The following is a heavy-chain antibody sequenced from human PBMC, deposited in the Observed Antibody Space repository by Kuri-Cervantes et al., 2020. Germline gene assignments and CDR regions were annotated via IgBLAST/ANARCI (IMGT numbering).Heavy chain of an antibody. Sequence: GGSLRLSCAASGFTFSSYEMNWVRQAPGKGLEWVSYISSSGSTIYYADSVKGRFTISRDNSENSLYLQMNSLRAEDTAVYYCARSRIVGATPHFDYWGQGTLVTVSS. J-gene: IGHJ4*02. CDR2: ISSSGSTI. CDR1: GFTFSSYE. CDR3: ARSRIVGATPHFDY. D-gene: IGHD1-26*01. V-gene: IGHV3-48*03.